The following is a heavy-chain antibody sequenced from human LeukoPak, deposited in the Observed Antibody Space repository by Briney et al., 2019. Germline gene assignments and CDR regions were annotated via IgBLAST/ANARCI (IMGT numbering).Heavy chain of an antibody. CDR3: ARVGRRCSSTSCYGYNWFDP. Sequence: ASVKVSCMASGYTFTSYDINWVRQATGQGLEWMGWMNPNSGNTGYAQKFQGRVTITRNTSISTAYMELSSLRSEDTAVYYCARVGRRCSSTSCYGYNWFDPWGQGTLVTVSS. CDR2: MNPNSGNT. D-gene: IGHD2-2*01. V-gene: IGHV1-8*01. J-gene: IGHJ5*02. CDR1: GYTFTSYD.